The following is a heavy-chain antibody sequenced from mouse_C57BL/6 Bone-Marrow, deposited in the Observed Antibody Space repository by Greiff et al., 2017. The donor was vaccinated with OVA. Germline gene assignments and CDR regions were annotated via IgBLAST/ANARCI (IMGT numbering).Heavy chain of an antibody. CDR2: INPYNGDT. D-gene: IGHD1-1*01. V-gene: IGHV1-20*01. J-gene: IGHJ2*01. CDR1: GYSFTGYF. CDR3: ARDYYYGSNYFDY. Sequence: EVKLQESGPELVKPGDSVKISCKASGYSFTGYFMNWVMQSHGKSLEWIGRINPYNGDTFYNQKFKGKATLTVDKSSSTAHMELRSLTSEDSAVYYCARDYYYGSNYFDYWGQGTTLTVSS.